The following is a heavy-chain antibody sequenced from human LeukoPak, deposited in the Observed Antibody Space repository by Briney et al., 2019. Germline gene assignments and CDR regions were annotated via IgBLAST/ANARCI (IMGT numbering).Heavy chain of an antibody. CDR2: IYSGGST. D-gene: IGHD3-22*01. J-gene: IGHJ6*02. CDR1: GFTVSSNY. CDR3: ARDTYYYDSSGYGMLYYGMDV. Sequence: GGSLRLSCAASGFTVSSNYMSCVRQAPGKGLEWVSVIYSGGSTYYADSVKGRFTISRDNSKNTLYLQMNSLRAEDTAVYYCARDTYYYDSSGYGMLYYGMDVWGQGTTVTVSS. V-gene: IGHV3-66*01.